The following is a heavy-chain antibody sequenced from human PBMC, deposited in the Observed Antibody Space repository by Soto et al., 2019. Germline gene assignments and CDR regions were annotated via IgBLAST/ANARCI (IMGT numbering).Heavy chain of an antibody. V-gene: IGHV3-64D*06. D-gene: IGHD6-19*01. J-gene: IGHJ6*02. CDR3: VKLSARYSSGWSFYYYHGMDV. CDR2: ISSNGGST. CDR1: GFTFSSYA. Sequence: GGSLRLSCPASGFTFSSYAMHWVRQAPGKGLEYVSAISSNGGSTYYADSVKGRFTISRDNSKNTLYLQMSSLRAEDTAVYYCVKLSARYSSGWSFYYYHGMDVWGQGTTVTVSS.